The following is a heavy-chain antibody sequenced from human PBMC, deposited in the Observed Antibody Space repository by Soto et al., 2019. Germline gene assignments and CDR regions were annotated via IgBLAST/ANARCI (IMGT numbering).Heavy chain of an antibody. D-gene: IGHD2-8*01. CDR1: VGSITSNIYY. CDR2: IYYGGST. Sequence: QLQLQESGPGLVDPSETLSLTCIVSVGSITSNIYYWDWVRQPPGTGLEWIGSIYYGGSTYYNPSLRSRVTTSVDTSKNQFSLQLIAVTAADTAVYYCARRRRLCSNGVCYRWMDIWGNGTTVTVPS. V-gene: IGHV4-39*01. J-gene: IGHJ6*04. CDR3: ARRRRLCSNGVCYRWMDI.